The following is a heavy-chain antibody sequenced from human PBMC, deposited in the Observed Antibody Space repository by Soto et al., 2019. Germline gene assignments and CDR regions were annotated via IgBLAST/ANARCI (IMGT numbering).Heavy chain of an antibody. V-gene: IGHV3-23*01. CDR1: GFTFSNYA. J-gene: IGHJ4*02. CDR3: AKERLGRGIDY. D-gene: IGHD3-10*01. Sequence: EVLLLDSGGGLVQPGGSLRLSCAASGFTFSNYAMTWVRQAPGKGPEWISTVNNGGGVTYYADSVKGRFTISRDNSKNTLYLQVSSLRAEDTAVYYCAKERLGRGIDYWGQGILVTVSS. CDR2: VNNGGGVT.